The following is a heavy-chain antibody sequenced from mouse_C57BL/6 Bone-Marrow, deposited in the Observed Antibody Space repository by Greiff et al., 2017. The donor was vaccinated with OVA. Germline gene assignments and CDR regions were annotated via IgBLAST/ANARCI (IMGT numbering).Heavy chain of an antibody. V-gene: IGHV1-19*01. CDR3: ASRDLYYDYHWYFDV. D-gene: IGHD2-4*01. Sequence: DVKLVESGPVLVKPGASVKMSCKASGYTFTDYYMNWVKQSHGKSLEWIGVINPYNGGTSYNQKFKGKATLTVDKSSSTAYMELNSLTSEDSAVYYCASRDLYYDYHWYFDVWGTGTTVTVSS. J-gene: IGHJ1*03. CDR2: INPYNGGT. CDR1: GYTFTDYY.